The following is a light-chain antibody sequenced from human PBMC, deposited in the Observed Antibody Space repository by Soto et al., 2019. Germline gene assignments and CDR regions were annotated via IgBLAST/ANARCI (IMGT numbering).Light chain of an antibody. CDR3: SSKRDSSTSLG. CDR1: SSDVGAYNY. Sequence: QALRTQPASVSGSPGQSITISCTGTSSDVGAYNYVSWYQHHPGKVPKLLIYEVTNRPSGVSDRSSGSKSGNTASLTISGLQAEDEADYYCSSKRDSSTSLGVGNGTKVTV. J-gene: IGLJ1*01. V-gene: IGLV2-14*01. CDR2: EVT.